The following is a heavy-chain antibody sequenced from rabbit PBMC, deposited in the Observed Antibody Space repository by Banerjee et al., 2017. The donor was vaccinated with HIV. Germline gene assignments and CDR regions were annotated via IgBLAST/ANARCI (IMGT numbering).Heavy chain of an antibody. D-gene: IGHD5-1*01. CDR2: INTGDGNT. J-gene: IGHJ4*01. CDR3: ARDLVTVIGWNFNL. CDR1: GFSFSDRDV. V-gene: IGHV1S45*01. Sequence: QEELEESGGGLVKPEGSLTLTCKASGFSFSDRDVMCWVRQAPGKGLEWIACINTGDGNTFYASWAKGRFTISKASSTTVTLQMTSLTAADTATYFCARDLVTVIGWNFNLWGPGTLVTVS.